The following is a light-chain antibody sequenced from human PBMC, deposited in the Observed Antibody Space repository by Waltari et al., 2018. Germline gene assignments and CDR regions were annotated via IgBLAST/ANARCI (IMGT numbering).Light chain of an antibody. J-gene: IGLJ3*02. CDR1: GGSLASNF. CDR2: EDH. CDR3: QSYDTDNRGV. V-gene: IGLV6-57*02. Sequence: KFMLTQPHSVAESPGETVPISCTASGGSLASNFVQWYQQRPGSAPTTVIYEDHQRPSGVPERFSASFDTSSNTASLTISGLKTEDEADYYCQSYDTDNRGVFGGGTKLTVL.